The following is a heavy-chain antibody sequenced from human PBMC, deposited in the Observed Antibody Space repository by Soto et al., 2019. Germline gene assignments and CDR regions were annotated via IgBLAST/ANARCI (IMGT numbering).Heavy chain of an antibody. CDR1: GGSISSGGYS. Sequence: SETLSLTCAVSGGSISSGGYSWSWIRQPPGKGLEWIGYIYHSGSTYYNPSLKSRVTISVDRSKNQFSLKLSSVTAADTAVYYCARGFNGAAAGPGARPEVVKSFWFDPWGQGTLVTVSS. CDR3: ARGFNGAAAGPGARPEVVKSFWFDP. V-gene: IGHV4-30-2*01. CDR2: IYHSGST. J-gene: IGHJ5*02. D-gene: IGHD6-13*01.